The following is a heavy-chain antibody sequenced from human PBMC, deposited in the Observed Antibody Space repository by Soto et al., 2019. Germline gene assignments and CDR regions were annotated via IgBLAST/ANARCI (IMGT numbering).Heavy chain of an antibody. CDR3: ARDLWGYCGTDCYPLDV. Sequence: QVRLQESVPGLVKPSEILSLTCTISGDSITSAYWSWIRQPPGKGLEWIGYMYKTGRTVYNPSLKSGVTISVDTSKNQFYLKVNSVTAADTAVYYCARDLWGYCGTDCYPLDVWGQGTTVTVAS. J-gene: IGHJ6*02. D-gene: IGHD2-21*02. V-gene: IGHV4-59*01. CDR2: MYKTGRT. CDR1: GDSITSAY.